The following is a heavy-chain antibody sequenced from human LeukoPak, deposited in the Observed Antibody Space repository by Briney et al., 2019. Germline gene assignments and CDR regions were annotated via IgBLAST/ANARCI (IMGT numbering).Heavy chain of an antibody. Sequence: SETLSLTCTVSGGSISSSNYYWGWIRQPPGKGLEWIGCIYYSGSTYYNPSLKSRVTISVDTSKNQFSLKLSSVTAADTAVYYCARRGVAAAGEDADFDYWGQGTLVTVSS. D-gene: IGHD6-13*01. CDR2: IYYSGST. V-gene: IGHV4-39*01. J-gene: IGHJ4*02. CDR1: GGSISSSNYY. CDR3: ARRGVAAAGEDADFDY.